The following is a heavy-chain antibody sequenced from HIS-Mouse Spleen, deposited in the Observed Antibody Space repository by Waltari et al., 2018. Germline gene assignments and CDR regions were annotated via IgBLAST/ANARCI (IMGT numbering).Heavy chain of an antibody. J-gene: IGHJ4*02. CDR2: ST. D-gene: IGHD2-2*01. Sequence: STNYNPSLKSRVTISVDTSKNQFSLKLSSVTAADTAVYYCASSAADYYFDYWGQGTLVTVSS. V-gene: IGHV4-59*01. CDR3: ASSAADYYFDY.